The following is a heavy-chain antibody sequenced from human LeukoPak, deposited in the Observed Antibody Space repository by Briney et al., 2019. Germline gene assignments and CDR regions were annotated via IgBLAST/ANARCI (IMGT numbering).Heavy chain of an antibody. J-gene: IGHJ3*02. V-gene: IGHV1-69*05. CDR1: GGTFSSYA. D-gene: IGHD1-26*01. Sequence: ASVEVSCKASGGTFSSYAISWVRQAPGQGLEWMGGIIPIFGTANYAQKFQGRVTITTDESTSTAYMELSSLRSEDTAVYYCAVPPPSGSYAPQDAFDIWGQGTMVTVSS. CDR2: IIPIFGTA. CDR3: AVPPPSGSYAPQDAFDI.